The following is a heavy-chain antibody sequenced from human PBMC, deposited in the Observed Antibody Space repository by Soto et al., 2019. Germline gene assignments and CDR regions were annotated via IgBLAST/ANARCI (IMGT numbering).Heavy chain of an antibody. CDR1: GSTFSSYA. J-gene: IGHJ6*02. Sequence: GGSLRLSCAASGSTFSSYAIHWVRQAPGKGLEWVTVISYDGSNKYYGDSVKGRFTISRDNSKSTLYLQMNSLRAEDTAVYYCARAGGSNKFYYYYYGMDVWGQGTTVTVSS. CDR3: ARAGGSNKFYYYYYGMDV. D-gene: IGHD6-13*01. CDR2: ISYDGSNK. V-gene: IGHV3-30-3*01.